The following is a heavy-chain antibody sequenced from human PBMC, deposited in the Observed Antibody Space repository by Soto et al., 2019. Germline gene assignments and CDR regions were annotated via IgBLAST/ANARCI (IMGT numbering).Heavy chain of an antibody. CDR3: ARNPRAVAAMHMDV. V-gene: IGHV1-69*04. J-gene: IGHJ6*03. CDR2: IIPILGIG. Sequence: QVQLVQSGAEVKKPGSSVKVSCKASGGTFSSYAFNWVRQAPGQGLEWMGRIIPILGIGDYAQRFQGRVTITADKSTSTVYMKLSSLRSEDTAVYYCARNPRAVAAMHMDVWGKGTMVTVSS. CDR1: GGTFSSYA. D-gene: IGHD6-19*01.